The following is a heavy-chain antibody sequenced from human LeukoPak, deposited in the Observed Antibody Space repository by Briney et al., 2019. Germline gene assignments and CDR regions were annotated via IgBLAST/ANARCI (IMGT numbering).Heavy chain of an antibody. D-gene: IGHD6-19*01. CDR2: IYTSGST. V-gene: IGHV4-61*02. Sequence: SETLSLTCTVSGGSISSGSYYWSWIRQPAGKGLEWIGRIYTSGSTNCNPSLKSRVTISVDTSKNQFSLKLSSVTAADTAVYYCARDFRAVAGVYYYYGMDVWGQGTTVTVSS. CDR1: GGSISSGSYY. CDR3: ARDFRAVAGVYYYYGMDV. J-gene: IGHJ6*02.